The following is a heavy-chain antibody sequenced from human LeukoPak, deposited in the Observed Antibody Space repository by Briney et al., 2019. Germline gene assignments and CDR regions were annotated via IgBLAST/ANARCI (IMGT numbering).Heavy chain of an antibody. CDR2: IRNKANRYAT. CDR3: TRRSSDDSSGYYVH. Sequence: PGGSLKLSCAASGFTFSGSAMHWVRQASGKGLEWVGRIRNKANRYATAYSGSVKGRFTISRDDSKNTAYLQMNSLKTEDTAVYYCTRRSSDDSSGYYVHWGQGTLVTVSS. V-gene: IGHV3-73*01. J-gene: IGHJ4*02. CDR1: GFTFSGSA. D-gene: IGHD3-22*01.